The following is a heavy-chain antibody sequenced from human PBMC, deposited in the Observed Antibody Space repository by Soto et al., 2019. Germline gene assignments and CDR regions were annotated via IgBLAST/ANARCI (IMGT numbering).Heavy chain of an antibody. V-gene: IGHV4-34*01. D-gene: IGHD4-17*01. J-gene: IGHJ4*02. CDR1: GGSFSDYY. Sequence: SETLSLTCAVYGGSFSDYYWTWIRQPPGKGLEWIGEIKHSGTTTHNPSLKSRVTMSVDTSKNQFSLNLTSVTAADTAIYYCARGGRLRSPFGYWGQGILVTV. CDR2: IKHSGTT. CDR3: ARGGRLRSPFGY.